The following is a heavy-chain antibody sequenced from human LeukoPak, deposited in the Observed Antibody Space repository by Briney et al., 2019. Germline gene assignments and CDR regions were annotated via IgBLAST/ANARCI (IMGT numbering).Heavy chain of an antibody. Sequence: SVKVSCRAWGDTFSSYAVSWVRQAPEQGRGWVGRIILILGIAHYAQKSQGRDTITANKYTSTAYMEHRRLRSEDTAVYDGARDGYNYPGARGYDYWGQGTLVTVSS. V-gene: IGHV1-69*04. CDR3: ARDGYNYPGARGYDY. CDR1: GDTFSSYA. CDR2: IILILGIA. J-gene: IGHJ4*02. D-gene: IGHD5-24*01.